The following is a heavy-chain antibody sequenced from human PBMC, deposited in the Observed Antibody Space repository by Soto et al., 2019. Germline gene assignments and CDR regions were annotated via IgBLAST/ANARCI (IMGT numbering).Heavy chain of an antibody. CDR3: ASLMSSGYYYGMDV. Sequence: QVQLVQSGAEVKKPGSSVKVSCKASGGTFSSYTISWVRQAPGQGLEWMGRIIPILGIANYAQKFQGRGTITADKSTSTAYMELSSLRSEATAVYYCASLMSSGYYYGMDVWGQGTTVTVSS. CDR1: GGTFSSYT. V-gene: IGHV1-69*02. J-gene: IGHJ6*02. CDR2: IIPILGIA. D-gene: IGHD3-10*01.